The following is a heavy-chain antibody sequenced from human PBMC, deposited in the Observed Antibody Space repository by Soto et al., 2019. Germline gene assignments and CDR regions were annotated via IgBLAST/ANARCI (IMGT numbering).Heavy chain of an antibody. D-gene: IGHD6-13*01. CDR1: RYTFTSYY. V-gene: IGHV1-46*01. Sequence: QVQLVQSGAEVKKPGASVKVSCKASRYTFTSYYMNWVRQAPGQGLEWMGIINPNGGFTSYAQKFQGRVTMTSDTSTSTVYMELSSLRSEDTAVYYCARGGIDLADAFHIWGQGTMVTVSS. CDR3: ARGGIDLADAFHI. J-gene: IGHJ3*02. CDR2: INPNGGFT.